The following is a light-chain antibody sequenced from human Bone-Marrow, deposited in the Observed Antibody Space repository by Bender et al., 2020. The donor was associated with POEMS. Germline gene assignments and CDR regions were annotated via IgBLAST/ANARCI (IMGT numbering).Light chain of an antibody. CDR2: EVT. V-gene: IGLV2-23*02. CDR3: CSFTGTTDFDV. J-gene: IGLJ1*01. CDR1: RTDVGSYNL. Sequence: QSALTQPASVSGSPGQSITIPCTGTRTDVGSYNLVSWYQQHPGKAPQLIIYEVTKRPSGISSRFSCSKFGNTASLTISGLQAEDEADYYCCSFTGTTDFDVFGTGTKVTVL.